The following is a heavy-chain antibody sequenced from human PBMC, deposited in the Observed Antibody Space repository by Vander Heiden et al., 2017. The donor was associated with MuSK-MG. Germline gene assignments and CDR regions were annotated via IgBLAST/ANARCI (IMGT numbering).Heavy chain of an antibody. CDR2: IYYSGST. J-gene: IGHJ3*02. D-gene: IGHD6-19*01. CDR1: GGSISSYY. V-gene: IGHV4-59*01. Sequence: QVQLQESGPGLAKPSATLYLTRTVSGGSISSYYRGWIRQPPGKELEWIGYIYYSGSTNYNPSLKSRVTISVDTSKNQFSLKLSSVTAADTAVYYCARGTASGYSSGWYSVDAFDIWGQGTMVTVSS. CDR3: ARGTASGYSSGWYSVDAFDI.